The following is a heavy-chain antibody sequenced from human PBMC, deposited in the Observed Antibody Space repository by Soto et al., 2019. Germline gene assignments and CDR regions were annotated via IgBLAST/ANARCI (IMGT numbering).Heavy chain of an antibody. CDR3: ARLKPVYYGSGSYYNWFDP. CDR1: GGSISSYY. V-gene: IGHV4-59*08. Sequence: TSETLSLTCTVSGGSISSYYWSWIWQPPGKGLEWIGYIYYSGSTNYNPSLKSRVTISVGTSKNQFSLKLSSVTAADTAVYYCARLKPVYYGSGSYYNWFDPWGQGTLVTVSS. J-gene: IGHJ5*02. D-gene: IGHD3-10*01. CDR2: IYYSGST.